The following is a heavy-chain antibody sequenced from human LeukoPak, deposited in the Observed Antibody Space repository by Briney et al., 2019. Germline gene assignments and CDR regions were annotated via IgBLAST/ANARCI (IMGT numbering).Heavy chain of an antibody. CDR2: MFHTGST. J-gene: IGHJ4*02. CDR3: AREGGKQWLVFDY. CDR1: ADSITRYY. D-gene: IGHD6-19*01. Sequence: SETLSLTCSVSADSITRYYWSWIRQPPGKGLEWIGYMFHTGSTSYNPSLKSRVTLSMDTSKLQFSLKLTSVTAADTAVYYCAREGGKQWLVFDYWGQGALVTVSS. V-gene: IGHV4-59*01.